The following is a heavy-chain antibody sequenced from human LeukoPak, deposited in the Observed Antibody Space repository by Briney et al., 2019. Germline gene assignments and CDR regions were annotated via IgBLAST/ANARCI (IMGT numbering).Heavy chain of an antibody. J-gene: IGHJ3*02. CDR1: GFTFSSYW. Sequence: GSLRLSCAASGFTFSSYWMHWVRQAPGKGLVWVSRINSDGSSTSYADSVKGRFTISRDNAKNTLYLQMNSLRAEDTAVYYCARGPHSLWFGDVGAFDIWGQGTMVTVSS. CDR3: ARGPHSLWFGDVGAFDI. CDR2: INSDGSST. D-gene: IGHD3-10*01. V-gene: IGHV3-74*01.